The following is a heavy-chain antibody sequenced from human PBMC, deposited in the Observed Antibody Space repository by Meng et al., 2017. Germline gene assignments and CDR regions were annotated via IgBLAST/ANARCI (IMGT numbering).Heavy chain of an antibody. J-gene: IGHJ6*02. V-gene: IGHV3-30*04. CDR3: ARDLQLWLHWGVKDYYYGMDV. CDR2: ISYDGSNK. Sequence: GESLKISCAASGFTFSSYAMHWVRQAPGKGLEWVAVISYDGSNKYYADSVKGRFTISRDNSKNTLYLQMNSLRAADTAVYYCARDLQLWLHWGVKDYYYGMDVWGQGTTVTVSS. D-gene: IGHD5-18*01. CDR1: GFTFSSYA.